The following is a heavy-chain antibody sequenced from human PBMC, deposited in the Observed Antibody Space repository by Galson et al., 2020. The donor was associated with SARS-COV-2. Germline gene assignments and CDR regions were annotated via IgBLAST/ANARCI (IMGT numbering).Heavy chain of an antibody. CDR1: GFTFSDFY. Sequence: KIGESLKISCAASGFTFSDFYMSWIRQAPGKGLEWVSYISSRGTTIYYADSVKGRFTISRDNARNSLSLQMNSLRADDTALYYCARYCSGSSCLLGSFDVWGQGTLVTVSS. D-gene: IGHD2-15*01. CDR3: ARYCSGSSCLLGSFDV. CDR2: ISSRGTTI. J-gene: IGHJ4*02. V-gene: IGHV3-11*01.